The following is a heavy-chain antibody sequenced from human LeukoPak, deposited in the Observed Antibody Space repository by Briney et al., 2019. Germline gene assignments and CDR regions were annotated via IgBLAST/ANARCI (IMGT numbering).Heavy chain of an antibody. CDR1: GFTFSSYA. J-gene: IGHJ4*02. CDR2: INHSGST. V-gene: IGHV4-34*01. Sequence: GSLRLSCAASGFTFSSYAMSWVRQAPGKGLEWIGEINHSGSTNYNPSLKSRVTISVDTSKNQFSLKLSSVTAADTAVYYCARLHSMIRGPTDYWGQGTLVTVSS. D-gene: IGHD3-10*01. CDR3: ARLHSMIRGPTDY.